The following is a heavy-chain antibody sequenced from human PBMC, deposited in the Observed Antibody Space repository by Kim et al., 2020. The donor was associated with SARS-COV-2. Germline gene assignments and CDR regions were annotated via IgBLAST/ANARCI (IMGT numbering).Heavy chain of an antibody. Sequence: GGSLRLSCAASGFTFSSYGMHWVRQAPGKGLEWVAVIWYDGSNKYYADSVKGRFTISRDNSKNTLYLQMNSLRAEDTAVYYCARKISKWELLFFFDYWGQGTLVTVSS. CDR2: IWYDGSNK. CDR3: ARKISKWELLFFFDY. V-gene: IGHV3-33*01. J-gene: IGHJ4*02. D-gene: IGHD1-26*01. CDR1: GFTFSSYG.